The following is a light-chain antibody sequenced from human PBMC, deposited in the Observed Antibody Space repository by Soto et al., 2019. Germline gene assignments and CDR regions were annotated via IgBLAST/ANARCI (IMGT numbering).Light chain of an antibody. J-gene: IGKJ5*01. Sequence: EIVLTQSPVTLSLSPWERATLSCRASQSVSSYLAWYQQKPGQAPRLLIYDASNRATGIPARFSGSGSGTDFTLTISSLEPEDFAVYYCQQYNNWPITFGQGTRLEIK. V-gene: IGKV3-11*01. CDR2: DAS. CDR3: QQYNNWPIT. CDR1: QSVSSY.